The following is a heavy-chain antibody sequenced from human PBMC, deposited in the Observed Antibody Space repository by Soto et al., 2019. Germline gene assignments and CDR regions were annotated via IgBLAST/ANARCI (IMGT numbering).Heavy chain of an antibody. Sequence: TCTVSGGSISSGGSSWRWIRQPRWRGLEWIGYIYQRGNTILNPSLRSRATLSVDTSKNQFSLNLSSVTAADQAVYYCFRYCRSSKCPCGGWGQSTLFT. CDR3: FRYCRSSKCPCGG. V-gene: IGHV4-30-4*01. J-gene: IGHJ1*01. CDR1: GGSISSGGSS. D-gene: IGHD2-2*01. CDR2: IYQRGNT.